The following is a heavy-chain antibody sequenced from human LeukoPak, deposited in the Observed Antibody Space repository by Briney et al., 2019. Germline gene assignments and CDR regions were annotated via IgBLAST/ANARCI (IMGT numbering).Heavy chain of an antibody. CDR3: TTGHYYDSSGPDY. Sequence: PGGSLRLSCAASGFTFSNAWMSWVRQAPGQGREWVGRIKSKTDGGTTDYAAPVKGRFTISRDDSKNTLYLQVNSLKPEDTAVYYCTTGHYYDSSGPDYWGQGTLVTVSS. J-gene: IGHJ4*02. CDR1: GFTFSNAW. D-gene: IGHD3-22*01. V-gene: IGHV3-15*01. CDR2: IKSKTDGGTT.